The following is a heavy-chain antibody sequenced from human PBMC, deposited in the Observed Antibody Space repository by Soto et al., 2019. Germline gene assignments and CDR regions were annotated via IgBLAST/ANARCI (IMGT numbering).Heavy chain of an antibody. Sequence: EGQLVESGGGLVQPGRFLRLSCAASGFTYHNCAMHWVRQAPGKGVEWVSGISWNSGSIAYADAVKGRFTISSNNTKNSAFLHINSLRFDDLALYYCTKVQVVDYVASNVIGCFYLWGRCSLVTGSS. CDR3: TKVQVVDYVASNVIGCFYL. J-gene: IGHJ2*01. V-gene: IGHV3-9*03. CDR2: ISWNSGSI. CDR1: GFTYHNCA. D-gene: IGHD6-19*01.